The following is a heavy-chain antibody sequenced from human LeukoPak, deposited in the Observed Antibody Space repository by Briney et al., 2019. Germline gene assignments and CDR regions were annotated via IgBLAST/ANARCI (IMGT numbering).Heavy chain of an antibody. CDR2: IWYDGSNK. J-gene: IGHJ4*02. V-gene: IGHV3-33*01. Sequence: QPGGSLRLSCAASGFTFSSYGMHWVRQAPGKGLEWVAVIWYDGSNKFYADSVKGRFTISRDNSKSTLYLQMNSLRAEDTAVYYCARDSARQWLVYYFDYWGQGTLVTVSS. CDR3: ARDSARQWLVYYFDY. CDR1: GFTFSSYG. D-gene: IGHD6-19*01.